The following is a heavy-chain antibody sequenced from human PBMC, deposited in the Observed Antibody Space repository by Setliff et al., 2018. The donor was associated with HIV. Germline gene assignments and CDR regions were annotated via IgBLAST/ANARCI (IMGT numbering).Heavy chain of an antibody. D-gene: IGHD6-19*01. CDR2: FSGSGAST. CDR3: AKDQRQYSSGWLDY. V-gene: IGHV3-23*01. Sequence: GGSLRLSCAVSGFTFTNYAMSWVRQAPGKGLEWVSAFSGSGASTYYADSVKGRFTISRDNSKNTLYLQMNSLRADDTAVYYCAKDQRQYSSGWLDYWGQGTLVTVSS. J-gene: IGHJ4*02. CDR1: GFTFTNYA.